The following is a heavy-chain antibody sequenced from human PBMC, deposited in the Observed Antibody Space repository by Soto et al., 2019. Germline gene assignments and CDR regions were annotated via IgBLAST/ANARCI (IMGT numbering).Heavy chain of an antibody. CDR3: VKDPYLTGWFYFDN. CDR1: GFTFRSYG. CDR2: ISFYGNTK. J-gene: IGHJ4*02. Sequence: VQLVESGGGMVQPGGSRRLSCAASGFTFRSYGMHWVRQAPGKGLEWVAFISFYGNTKYYADSVKDRFTISRDNSNNTLYLQMTSLRVDDTAVYFCVKDPYLTGWFYFDNWGQGSLVTVSS. D-gene: IGHD6-19*01. V-gene: IGHV3-30*18.